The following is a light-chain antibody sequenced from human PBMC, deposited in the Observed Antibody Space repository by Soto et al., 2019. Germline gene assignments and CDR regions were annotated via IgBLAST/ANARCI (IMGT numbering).Light chain of an antibody. CDR1: QSVSSN. J-gene: IGKJ1*01. Sequence: EIVMTQSPATLSVSPGDRATLSCRASQSVSSNLAWYQQKPGQAPRLLIYGPSTRATGIPARFSGSGSGTEFTLTISSLQSEDFAVYYCQQFNNWPGTFGQGTKLEIK. V-gene: IGKV3-15*01. CDR3: QQFNNWPGT. CDR2: GPS.